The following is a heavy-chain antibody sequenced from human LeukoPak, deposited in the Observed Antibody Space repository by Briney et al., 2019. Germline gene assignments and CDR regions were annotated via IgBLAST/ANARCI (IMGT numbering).Heavy chain of an antibody. V-gene: IGHV3-11*01. CDR1: GFTFSDYY. D-gene: IGHD1-26*01. J-gene: IGHJ4*02. CDR2: ISSSSSTI. CDR3: VRDRGTYRPIDY. Sequence: GGSLRLSCAASGFTFSDYYMSWIRQAPGKGLEWVSYISSSSSTIYYADSVKGRFTISRDNAQNSLYLQMNSLRAEDTAIYYCVRDRGTYRPIDYWGQGTLVTVSS.